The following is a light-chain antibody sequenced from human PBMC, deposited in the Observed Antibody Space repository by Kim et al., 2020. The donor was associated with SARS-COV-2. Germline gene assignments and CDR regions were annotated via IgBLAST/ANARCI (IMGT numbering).Light chain of an antibody. CDR1: SLRSYS. CDR2: GKN. V-gene: IGLV3-19*01. Sequence: ALGQTVRITCQGESLRSYSASWYQQKPGQAPVLVIYGKNNRPSGIPDRFSGSSSGTTASLTITGAQAEDEADYYCNSRDSSGNHVIFGGGTQLTVL. CDR3: NSRDSSGNHVI. J-gene: IGLJ2*01.